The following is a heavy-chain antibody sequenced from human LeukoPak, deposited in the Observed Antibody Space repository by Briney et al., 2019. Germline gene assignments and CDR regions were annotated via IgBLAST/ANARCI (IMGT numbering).Heavy chain of an antibody. J-gene: IGHJ6*02. CDR2: INPNSGGT. V-gene: IGHV1-2*06. CDR3: ARDGDIVVVPAAIPLPYYYYGMDV. D-gene: IGHD2-2*02. CDR1: GYTFTGYY. Sequence: ASVKVSCKASGYTFTGYYMHWVRQAPGQGLEWMGRINPNSGGTNYAQKFQGRVTMTRDTSISTAYMELSRLRSDDTAVYYCARDGDIVVVPAAIPLPYYYYGMDVWGQGTTVTVSS.